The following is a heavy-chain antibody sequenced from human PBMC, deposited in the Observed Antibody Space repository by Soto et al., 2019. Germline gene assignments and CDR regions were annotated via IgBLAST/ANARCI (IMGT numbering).Heavy chain of an antibody. D-gene: IGHD3-3*01. CDR1: GFTFSNAW. CDR3: TTDSDVLRFLEWLSHYYYGMDV. J-gene: IGHJ6*02. V-gene: IGHV3-15*07. Sequence: PGGSLRLSCAASGFTFSNAWMNWVRQAPGKGLEWVGRIKSKTDGGTTDYAAPVKGRFTISRDDSKNTLYLQMNSLKTEDTAVYYCTTDSDVLRFLEWLSHYYYGMDVWGQGTTVTVSS. CDR2: IKSKTDGGTT.